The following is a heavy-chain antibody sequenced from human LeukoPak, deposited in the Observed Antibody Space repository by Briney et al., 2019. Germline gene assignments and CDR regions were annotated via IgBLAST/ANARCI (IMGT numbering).Heavy chain of an antibody. CDR2: IHHGGTT. Sequence: PSETLSLTCAVSGYSIISGYYWGWIRQSPGKGLEWIGSIHHGGTTYYSPSLKSRVTISVDTSRNQFSLKMSSVTAADTALYFCARERVVVARGWFDPWGQGTLVTVSS. D-gene: IGHD2-21*01. J-gene: IGHJ5*02. V-gene: IGHV4-38-2*02. CDR3: ARERVVVARGWFDP. CDR1: GYSIISGYY.